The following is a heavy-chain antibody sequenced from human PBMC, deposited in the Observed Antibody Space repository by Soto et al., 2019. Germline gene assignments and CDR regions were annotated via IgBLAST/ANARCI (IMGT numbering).Heavy chain of an antibody. V-gene: IGHV1-3*01. D-gene: IGHD4-17*01. Sequence: KFQGRVTITRDTSASTAYMELSSLRSEDTAVYYCARDVDYGDSVGAFDIWGQGTMVTVSS. J-gene: IGHJ3*02. CDR3: ARDVDYGDSVGAFDI.